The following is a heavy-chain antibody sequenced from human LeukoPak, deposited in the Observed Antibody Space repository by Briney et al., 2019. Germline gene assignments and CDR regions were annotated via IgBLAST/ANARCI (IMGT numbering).Heavy chain of an antibody. CDR1: GFIFSNYW. Sequence: GGSLRLSCAASGFIFSNYWMSWVRQAPGKGLEWVANINQDGSQKNYVDSVKGRFTISRDNAKNSLFLQMNSLRAEDTAVYYCARLAIRIFDYWGQGTLVTVSS. CDR3: ARLAIRIFDY. D-gene: IGHD2-2*02. V-gene: IGHV3-7*01. CDR2: INQDGSQK. J-gene: IGHJ4*02.